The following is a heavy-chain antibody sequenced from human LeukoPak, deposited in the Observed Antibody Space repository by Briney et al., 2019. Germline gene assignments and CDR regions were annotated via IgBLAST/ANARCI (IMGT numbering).Heavy chain of an antibody. CDR1: GLNFADYA. J-gene: IGHJ4*02. Sequence: GGSLRLSCVVSGLNFADYAMHWVRQPPGRGLEWVSLISADGGTTFSADSVKGRFTIARDNSKNSLYLQMNSLRSEDTAVYFCAKESGKFDYWGQGSLVAVSS. CDR3: AKESGKFDY. CDR2: ISADGGTT. V-gene: IGHV3-43*02.